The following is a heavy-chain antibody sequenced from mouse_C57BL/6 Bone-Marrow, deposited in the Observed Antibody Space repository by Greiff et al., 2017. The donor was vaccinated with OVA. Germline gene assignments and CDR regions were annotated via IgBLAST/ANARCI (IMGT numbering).Heavy chain of an antibody. CDR3: AQIYYYGSSYCWYFDV. Sequence: QVQLQQPGAELVKPGASVKMSCKASGYTFTSYWITWVKQRPGQGLEWIGDIYPGSGSTNYNEKFKRKATLTVDTSSSTAYMQLSSRTSEDSAVYYCAQIYYYGSSYCWYFDVWGTGTTVTVSS. V-gene: IGHV1-55*01. CDR2: IYPGSGST. J-gene: IGHJ1*03. CDR1: GYTFTSYW. D-gene: IGHD1-1*01.